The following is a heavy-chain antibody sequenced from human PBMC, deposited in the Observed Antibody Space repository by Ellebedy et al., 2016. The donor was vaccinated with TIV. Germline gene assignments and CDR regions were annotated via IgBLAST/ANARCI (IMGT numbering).Heavy chain of an antibody. D-gene: IGHD1-26*01. J-gene: IGHJ4*02. CDR1: GFSFSWHW. V-gene: IGHV3-74*01. CDR3: ARDPVGTTGPIDY. CDR2: INNDGTAT. Sequence: GGSLRLXCAASGFSFSWHWMHWVRQAPGKGLVWVSRINNDGTATTYADSVKGRFTISRDNTKNTLYLQMNSLRAEDTGVYYCARDPVGTTGPIDYWGQGTLVTVSS.